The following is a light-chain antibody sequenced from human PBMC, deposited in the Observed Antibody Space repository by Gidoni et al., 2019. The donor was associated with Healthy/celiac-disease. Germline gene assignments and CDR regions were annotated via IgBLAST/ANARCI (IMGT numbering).Light chain of an antibody. Sequence: SYELTQPPPVTVSPEQPARSTCSGDALPKHYAYWYQQKPGQAPVLVIYKDSERPSGIPERFSGSSSGTTVTLTISGVQAEDAADYYCHSAGSSGIYVVFGGGTKLTVL. V-gene: IGLV3-25*03. J-gene: IGLJ2*01. CDR3: HSAGSSGIYVV. CDR2: KDS. CDR1: ALPKHY.